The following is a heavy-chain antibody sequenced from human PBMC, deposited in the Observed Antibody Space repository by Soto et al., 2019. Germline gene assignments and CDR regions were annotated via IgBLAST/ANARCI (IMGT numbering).Heavy chain of an antibody. D-gene: IGHD4-17*01. CDR2: IYYSGST. CDR3: ARGYGDYVSDY. CDR1: GGSIRSYY. Sequence: SETLSLTCTVSGGSIRSYYWSWIRQPPGKGLEWIGYIYYSGSTNYNPSLKSRVTISVNTSKNQFSLKLTSVTAADTAVYYCARGYGDYVSDYWGQGTLVTVSS. V-gene: IGHV4-59*01. J-gene: IGHJ4*02.